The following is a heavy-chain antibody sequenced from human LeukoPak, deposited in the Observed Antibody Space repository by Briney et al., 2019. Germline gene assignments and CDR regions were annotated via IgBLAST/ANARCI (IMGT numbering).Heavy chain of an antibody. J-gene: IGHJ5*02. Sequence: SETLSLTCTVSGGTISSGGYYWSWNPQGTGKGLEWIGYIYYSGSTYYNPSLKSRVTISVDTSKNQFSLKLSSVTAADTAVYYCARVLNVVVPADNWFDPWGQGTLVTVSS. CDR3: ARVLNVVVPADNWFDP. D-gene: IGHD2-2*01. CDR1: GGTISSGGYY. CDR2: IYYSGST. V-gene: IGHV4-31*02.